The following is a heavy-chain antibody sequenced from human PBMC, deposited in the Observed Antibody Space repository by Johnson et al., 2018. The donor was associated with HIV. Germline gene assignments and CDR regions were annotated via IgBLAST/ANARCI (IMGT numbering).Heavy chain of an antibody. CDR2: ISYDGSNK. D-gene: IGHD1-26*01. Sequence: QVQLVESGGGLIQPGGSLRLSCAASGFTVSSNYMTWVRQAPGKGLEWVAVISYDGSNKYYADSVKGRFSISRDNSTNTVYLQMNGLRIEDTAVYYCARGRSQGAFDIWGQGTMVTVSS. CDR3: ARGRSQGAFDI. CDR1: GFTVSSNY. V-gene: IGHV3-30-3*01. J-gene: IGHJ3*02.